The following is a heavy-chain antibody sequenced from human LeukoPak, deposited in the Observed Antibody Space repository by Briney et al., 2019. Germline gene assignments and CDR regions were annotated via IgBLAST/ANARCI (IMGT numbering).Heavy chain of an antibody. D-gene: IGHD5-18*01. Sequence: AASVKVSCKASGYTFTGYYMHWVRQAPGQGLEWMGWINPNSGGTNYAQKFQGRVTMTRDTSISTAYMELSRLRSDDTAVYYCAREDSLTYSRWGQGTLVTVSS. CDR1: GYTFTGYY. CDR3: AREDSLTYSR. J-gene: IGHJ4*02. V-gene: IGHV1-2*02. CDR2: INPNSGGT.